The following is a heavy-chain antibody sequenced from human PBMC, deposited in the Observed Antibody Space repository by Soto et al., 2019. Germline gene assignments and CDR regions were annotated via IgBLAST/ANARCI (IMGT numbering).Heavy chain of an antibody. Sequence: QVQLQESGPGLVKPSGTRSLTCAVSGGSFTSNNWWTWVRQPPGQGLEWIGEIYRTGSTNYNPSLKSRVTISVDKSENQFSLKVTSLTAADTAVYYCASRDPGTSVDYWGQGTLVTVAS. J-gene: IGHJ4*02. CDR2: IYRTGST. CDR1: GGSFTSNNW. D-gene: IGHD1-7*01. V-gene: IGHV4-4*02. CDR3: ASRDPGTSVDY.